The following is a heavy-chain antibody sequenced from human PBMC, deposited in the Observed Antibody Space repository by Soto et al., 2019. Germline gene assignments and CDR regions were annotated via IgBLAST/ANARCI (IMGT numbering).Heavy chain of an antibody. CDR2: INPSGGST. D-gene: IGHD2-21*01. V-gene: IGHV1-46*01. CDR1: GYTFTNYY. J-gene: IGHJ6*02. CDR3: AREASKYSGMDV. Sequence: RASVKVSCKASGYTFTNYYMHWVRQAPGQGLEWMGVINPSGGSTTYAQKFQGRVTMTRDTSTSTVYMELSSLISEDTTEYYCAREASKYSGMDVWGQGTTVTVSS.